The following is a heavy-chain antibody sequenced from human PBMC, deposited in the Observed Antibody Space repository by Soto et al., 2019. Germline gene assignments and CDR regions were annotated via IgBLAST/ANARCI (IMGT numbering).Heavy chain of an antibody. V-gene: IGHV3-30*18. CDR3: AKLDEGGLQYAYYAMDV. D-gene: IGHD2-15*01. CDR2: ISYDGSNK. J-gene: IGHJ6*02. CDR1: GFTFSSYG. Sequence: GGSLRLSCAASGFTFSSYGMHWVRQAPGKGLEWVAVISYDGSNKYYADSVKGRFTISRDNSKNTLYLQMNSLRAEDTAVYYCAKLDEGGLQYAYYAMDVWGQGTTVTVSS.